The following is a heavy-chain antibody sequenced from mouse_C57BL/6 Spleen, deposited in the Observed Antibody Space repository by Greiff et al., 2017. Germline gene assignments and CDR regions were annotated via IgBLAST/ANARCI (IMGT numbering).Heavy chain of an antibody. D-gene: IGHD2-4*01. CDR3: ARYDYDEGWFAY. CDR1: GFTFSSYG. CDR2: ISSGGSYT. V-gene: IGHV5-6*01. J-gene: IGHJ3*01. Sequence: EVKLVESGGDLVKPGGSLKLSCAASGFTFSSYGMSWVRQTPDKRLEWVATISSGGSYTYYPDSVKGRFTISRDNAKNTLYLQMSSLKSEDTAMYYCARYDYDEGWFAYWGQGTLVTVSA.